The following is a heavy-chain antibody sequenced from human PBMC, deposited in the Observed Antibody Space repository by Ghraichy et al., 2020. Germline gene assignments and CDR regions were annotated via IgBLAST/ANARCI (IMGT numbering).Heavy chain of an antibody. CDR3: ACPDSSGYYQHQFDY. D-gene: IGHD3-22*01. V-gene: IGHV3-23*01. CDR2: ISGSGGST. CDR1: GFTFSSYA. Sequence: GGSLRLSCAASGFTFSSYAMSWVRQAPGKGLEWVSAISGSGGSTYYADSVKGRFTISRDNSKNTLYLQMNSLRAEDTAVYYCACPDSSGYYQHQFDYWGQGTLVTVSS. J-gene: IGHJ4*02.